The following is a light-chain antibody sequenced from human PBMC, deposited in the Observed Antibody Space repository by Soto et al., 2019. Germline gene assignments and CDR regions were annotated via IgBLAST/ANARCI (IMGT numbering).Light chain of an antibody. CDR1: QSISSY. Sequence: DIQMTQSPSSLSASVGDRVTITCRASQSISSYLNWYQQKPGKAPKLLIYAASSLQSGVPSRFSGSGSGTDFTLTISSLQPDDFATYYCQQRKTFGQGTKVEIK. CDR3: QQRKT. V-gene: IGKV1-39*01. CDR2: AAS. J-gene: IGKJ1*01.